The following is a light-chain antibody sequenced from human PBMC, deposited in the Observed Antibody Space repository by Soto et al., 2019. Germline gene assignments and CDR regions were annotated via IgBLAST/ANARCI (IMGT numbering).Light chain of an antibody. CDR3: TSYTSSRTYV. Sequence: QSALTQPASVSGSPGQSITVSCTGTSNDVGAYNYVSWYQQHPGTAPKLMIYDVSNRPSGVSNSFSGSKSGNTASLTISGLQAEDEADYYCTSYTSSRTYVLGTGTKVTVL. V-gene: IGLV2-14*03. J-gene: IGLJ1*01. CDR1: SNDVGAYNY. CDR2: DVS.